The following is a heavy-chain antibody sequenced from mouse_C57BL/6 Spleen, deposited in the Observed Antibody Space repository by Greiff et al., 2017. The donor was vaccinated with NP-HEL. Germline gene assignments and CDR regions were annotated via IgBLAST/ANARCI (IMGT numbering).Heavy chain of an antibody. Sequence: DVKLVESGGGLVKPGGSLKLSCAASGFTFSDYGMHWVRQAPEKGLEWVAYISSGSSTIYYADTVKGRFTISRDNAKNTLFLQMTSLSSEDTAIYYCARGYYGSRYYYAMDYWGQGTSVTVSS. V-gene: IGHV5-17*01. D-gene: IGHD1-1*01. CDR2: ISSGSSTI. CDR3: ARGYYGSRYYYAMDY. CDR1: GFTFSDYG. J-gene: IGHJ4*01.